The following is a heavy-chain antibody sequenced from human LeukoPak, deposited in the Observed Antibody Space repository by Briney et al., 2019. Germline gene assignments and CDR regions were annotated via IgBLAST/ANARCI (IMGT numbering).Heavy chain of an antibody. J-gene: IGHJ4*02. CDR1: GFTFSSYS. CDR3: AKTYGSGTFDY. D-gene: IGHD3-10*01. V-gene: IGHV3-21*01. Sequence: GGSLRLSCGASGFTFSSYSMNWVRQAPGKGLEWVSSISSSSSYIYYADSVKGRFTISRDNAKNSLYLQMNSLRAEDTAVYYCAKTYGSGTFDYWGQGTLVTVSS. CDR2: ISSSSSYI.